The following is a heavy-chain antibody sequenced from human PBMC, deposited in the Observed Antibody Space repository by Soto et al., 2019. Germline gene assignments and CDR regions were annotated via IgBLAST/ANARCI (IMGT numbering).Heavy chain of an antibody. V-gene: IGHV1-58*02. CDR2: IVVGSGNT. J-gene: IGHJ5*02. CDR1: GFTFTSSL. CDR3: AADGYDILTGYYHWFDP. Sequence: AAPVKVSCKASGFTFTSSLMQWVRQARGQRLEWIGWIVVGSGNTNYAQKFQERVTITRDMSTSTAYMELSSLRSEDTAVYYCAADGYDILTGYYHWFDPWGQGTLVTVSS. D-gene: IGHD3-9*01.